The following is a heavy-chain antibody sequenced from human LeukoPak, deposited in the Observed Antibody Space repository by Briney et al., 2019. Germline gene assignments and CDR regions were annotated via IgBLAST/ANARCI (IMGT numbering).Heavy chain of an antibody. J-gene: IGHJ4*02. CDR1: GYTFTGYY. D-gene: IGHD2-2*01. CDR2: INPNSDGT. CDR3: ARDTCSSTSCYIDY. V-gene: IGHV1-2*02. Sequence: ASVKVSCKASGYTFTGYYMHWVRQDPGQGLEWMGWINPNSDGTNYAQKFQGRVTMTRDTSISTAYMELSRLGSDDTAVYYCARDTCSSTSCYIDYWGQGTLVTVSS.